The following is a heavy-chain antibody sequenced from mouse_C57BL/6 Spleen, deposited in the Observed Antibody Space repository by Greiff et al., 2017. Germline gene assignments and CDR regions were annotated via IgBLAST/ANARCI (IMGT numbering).Heavy chain of an antibody. CDR2: ISYDGSN. CDR1: GYSFTSGYY. V-gene: IGHV3-6*01. Sequence: VQLKESGPGLVKPSPSLSLTCSVTGYSFTSGYYWNWIRQFPGNKLEWMCYISYDGSNNYNPSLKNQISITRDTSKNKFFLKLNSVTTEDTATYYCASEYDRGWYFDVWGTGTTVTVSS. D-gene: IGHD2-14*01. J-gene: IGHJ1*03. CDR3: ASEYDRGWYFDV.